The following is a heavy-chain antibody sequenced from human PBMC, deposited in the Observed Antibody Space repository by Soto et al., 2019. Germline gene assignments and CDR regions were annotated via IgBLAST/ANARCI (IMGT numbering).Heavy chain of an antibody. V-gene: IGHV3-23*01. CDR1: GFTFSSYA. CDR3: ARVRRQQLGF. D-gene: IGHD6-13*01. CDR2: ISVSGDRT. J-gene: IGHJ4*02. Sequence: PGGSLRLSCAASGFTFSSYAMCWVRQAPGKGLEWVSSISVSGDRTFYADSVKGRFTISRDNSRNTLHLQMNSLRAEDTAVYYCARVRRQQLGFWGQGTLVTVSS.